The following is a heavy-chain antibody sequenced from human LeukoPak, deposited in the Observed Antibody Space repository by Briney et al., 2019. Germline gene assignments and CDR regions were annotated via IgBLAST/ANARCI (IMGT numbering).Heavy chain of an antibody. V-gene: IGHV3-23*01. J-gene: IGHJ5*02. CDR1: GFTFSRYA. CDR2: ISGSGGRT. CDR3: AREGNTGNWFDP. D-gene: IGHD1-14*01. Sequence: GGSLRLSCAASGFTFSRYAMSWVRQAPGKGLEWVSAISGSGGRTYYADSVKGRFTISRDNSKNTLYLQMNSLRAEDTAVYYCAREGNTGNWFDPWGQGTLVTVSS.